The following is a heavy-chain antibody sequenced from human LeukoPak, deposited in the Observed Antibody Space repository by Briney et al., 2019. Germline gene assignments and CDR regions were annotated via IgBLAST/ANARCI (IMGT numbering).Heavy chain of an antibody. CDR1: GFIFRSYG. D-gene: IGHD3-10*01. Sequence: PGGSLRLSCAASGFIFRSYGMHWVRQAPGKGLEWAAFISYDGSDIDYADSLKGRFTISRDNSKNTLYLQMNSLRAEDTAVYYCARDLAYYGSGKQNYWGQGTLVTVSS. CDR3: ARDLAYYGSGKQNY. CDR2: ISYDGSDI. V-gene: IGHV3-30*03. J-gene: IGHJ4*02.